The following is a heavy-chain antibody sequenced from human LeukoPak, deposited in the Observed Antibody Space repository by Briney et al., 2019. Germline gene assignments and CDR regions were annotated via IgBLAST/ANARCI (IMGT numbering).Heavy chain of an antibody. CDR1: GGSISSGGYS. Sequence: SETLSLTCAVSGGSISSGGYSWSWIRQPAGKGLEWIGYIYYSGSTDYNPSLKSRVTISVDTSKNQFSLRLSSVTAADTAVYYCARPTMVRGTYYMDVWGKGTTVTISS. CDR2: IYYSGST. V-gene: IGHV4-30-4*07. J-gene: IGHJ6*03. D-gene: IGHD3-10*01. CDR3: ARPTMVRGTYYMDV.